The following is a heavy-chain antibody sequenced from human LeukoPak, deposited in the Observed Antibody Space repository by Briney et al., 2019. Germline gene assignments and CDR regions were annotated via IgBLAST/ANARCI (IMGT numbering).Heavy chain of an antibody. J-gene: IGHJ4*02. CDR2: INPSGGST. CDR1: GYTFTSYY. V-gene: IGHV1-46*01. D-gene: IGHD3-22*01. CDR3: ARVPRYYYDSSGYPPPFDY. Sequence: ASVKVSCKASGYTFTSYYMHWVRQAPGQGLEWMGIINPSGGSTSYAQKFQGRVTMTRDMSTSTVYMELSSLRSEDTAVYYCARVPRYYYDSSGYPPPFDYWGQGTLVTVSS.